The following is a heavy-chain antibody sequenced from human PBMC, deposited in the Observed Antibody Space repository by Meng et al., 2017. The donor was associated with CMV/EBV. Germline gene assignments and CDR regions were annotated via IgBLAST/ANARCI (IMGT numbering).Heavy chain of an antibody. J-gene: IGHJ4*02. Sequence: GESLKISCAASGFTVSSNYMRWVRQAPGKGLECVSVIYSGGSTYYADSVKGRFTFSRDNSKNTLYLQMNSLRAEDTAVYYCASDRRYCSSTSCYRNFDYWGQGTLVTVSS. CDR3: ASDRRYCSSTSCYRNFDY. D-gene: IGHD2-2*01. CDR2: IYSGGST. V-gene: IGHV3-66*02. CDR1: GFTVSSNY.